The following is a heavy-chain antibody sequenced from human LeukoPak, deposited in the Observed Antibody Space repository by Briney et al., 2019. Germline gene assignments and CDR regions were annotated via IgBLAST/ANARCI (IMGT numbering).Heavy chain of an antibody. CDR2: TYYRSTWYN. CDR1: GDSVSSNSVT. V-gene: IGHV6-1*01. CDR3: ARRLTQYDCFDP. J-gene: IGHJ5*02. Sequence: SQTLSLTCAISGDSVSSNSVTWNWNRQSPSRGLEWLGRTYYRSTWYNDYAVSVRSRITVNPDTSKNQFSLHLNSVTPEDTAVYYCARRLTQYDCFDPWGQGILVTVSS. D-gene: IGHD2-2*01.